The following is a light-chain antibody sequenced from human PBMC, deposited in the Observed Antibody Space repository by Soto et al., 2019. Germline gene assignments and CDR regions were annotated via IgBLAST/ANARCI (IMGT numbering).Light chain of an antibody. CDR3: QQYASSPIT. V-gene: IGKV3-20*01. CDR1: HRVDSSY. J-gene: IGKJ5*01. CDR2: GAS. Sequence: ILLTQSPDTLSLSPGDRATLSCRASHRVDSSYVAWYQQRPGQAPRLLIYGASNWATGVPDRFSGSGSGTDFTLTISRLEPEDFAVYFCQQYASSPITFGQGTRLEIK.